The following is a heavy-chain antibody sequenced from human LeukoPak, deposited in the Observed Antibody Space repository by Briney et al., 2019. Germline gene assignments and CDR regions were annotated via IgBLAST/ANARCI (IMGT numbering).Heavy chain of an antibody. V-gene: IGHV3-23*01. D-gene: IGHD3-10*01. CDR2: ISTRGLNT. CDR3: AKSLGFGEYTHLPFDY. J-gene: IGHJ4*02. Sequence: GGSLRLSCAASGFTFSSYSMNWVRQAPGKGLEWVSAISTRGLNTYYADSVKGRFTISRDNSKNTLYLQMNSLRAEDTAVYYCAKSLGFGEYTHLPFDYWGQGTLVTVSS. CDR1: GFTFSSYS.